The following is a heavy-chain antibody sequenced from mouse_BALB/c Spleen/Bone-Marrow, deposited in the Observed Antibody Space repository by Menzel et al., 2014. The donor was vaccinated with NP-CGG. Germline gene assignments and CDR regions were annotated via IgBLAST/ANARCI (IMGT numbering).Heavy chain of an antibody. CDR2: ISYDGSN. V-gene: IGHV3-6*02. Sequence: ESGPGLVKPSQSLSLTCSVSGYSITSGYYWNWIRQFPGNKLAWMGYISYDGSNNYNPSLKNRISITRDTSKNQFFLKLNSVTTEDTASYYCARGNYVDYWGQGTTLTVSS. CDR1: GYSITSGYY. J-gene: IGHJ2*01. CDR3: ARGNYVDY.